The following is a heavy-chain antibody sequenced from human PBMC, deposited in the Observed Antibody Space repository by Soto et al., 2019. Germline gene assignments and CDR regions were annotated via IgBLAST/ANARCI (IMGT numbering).Heavy chain of an antibody. Sequence: QVQLVESGGGVVQPGRSLRLSCAASGFTSSTYGMHWVRQTPGKGLEWVAVIWYDGSHKYYADSVKGRFTISRDNSKNTLFLQMNSLRAEDTAVYYCARVYSRAGMDVWGQGTTVTVSS. D-gene: IGHD2-8*01. J-gene: IGHJ6*02. V-gene: IGHV3-33*01. CDR3: ARVYSRAGMDV. CDR2: IWYDGSHK. CDR1: GFTSSTYG.